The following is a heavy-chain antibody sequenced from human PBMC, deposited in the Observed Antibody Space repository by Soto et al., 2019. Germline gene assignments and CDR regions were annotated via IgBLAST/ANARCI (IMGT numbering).Heavy chain of an antibody. J-gene: IGHJ4*02. CDR2: INAGNGNK. CDR3: ARDVDALDY. CDR1: GYTFTSYA. Sequence: ASVKVSCKASGYTFTSYATHWVRQAPGQRLEWMGWINAGNGNKKYSQKFQGRVTITRDTSASTAYMELSGLRSEDTAVYYCARDVDALDYWGQGTLVTVSS. V-gene: IGHV1-3*01. D-gene: IGHD2-15*01.